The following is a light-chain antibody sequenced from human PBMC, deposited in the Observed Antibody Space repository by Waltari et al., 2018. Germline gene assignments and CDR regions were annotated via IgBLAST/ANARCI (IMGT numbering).Light chain of an antibody. CDR3: QSYDTSLSVV. Sequence: QSVLTQAPSMSGAPGPRVTISCTGSGSHIGEGFGVHWYQQLPRAAPKLLISGSTSRPLGVPDRFFGSTSGTSASLVIIGLQPEDEAVYYCQSYDTSLSVVFGGGTKLTVL. CDR2: GST. V-gene: IGLV1-40*01. J-gene: IGLJ3*02. CDR1: GSHIGEGFG.